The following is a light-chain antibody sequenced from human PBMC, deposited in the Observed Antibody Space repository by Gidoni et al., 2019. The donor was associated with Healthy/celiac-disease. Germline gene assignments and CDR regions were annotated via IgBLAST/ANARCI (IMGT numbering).Light chain of an antibody. J-gene: IGKJ2*01. CDR2: DAS. V-gene: IGKV3D-20*01. CDR1: QRVSSSY. Sequence: EIVLTQSPATLSLSPGERATLSCGASQRVSSSYLAWYQQKPGLAPRLLIYDASSRATGIPDRFSSSGSGTDFTLTISRLEPEDFAVYYCQQYGSSPRTFGQGTKLEIK. CDR3: QQYGSSPRT.